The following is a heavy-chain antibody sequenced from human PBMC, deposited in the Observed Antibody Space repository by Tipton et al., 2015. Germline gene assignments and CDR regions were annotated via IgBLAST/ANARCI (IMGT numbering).Heavy chain of an antibody. CDR2: IYYSGST. V-gene: IGHV4-59*01. Sequence: LRLSCTVSGDSISRYYWSWIRQPPGKGLEWIGYIYYSGSTNYNPSLKSRVTISVDTSKNQFSLKLSSVTAADTAVYYCARLRRDYYFDYWGQGTLVTVSS. D-gene: IGHD2-21*02. CDR3: ARLRRDYYFDY. CDR1: GDSISRYY. J-gene: IGHJ4*02.